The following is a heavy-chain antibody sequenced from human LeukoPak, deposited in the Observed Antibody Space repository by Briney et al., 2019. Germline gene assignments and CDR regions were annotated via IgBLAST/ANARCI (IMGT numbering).Heavy chain of an antibody. Sequence: GRSPRLSCAASGFTFSSYGMHWVRQAPGKGLEWVAVIWYDGSNKYYADSVKGRFTISRDNSKNTLYLQMNSLRAEDTAVYYCARGSYYYDSSGYYYSSNFDYWGQGTLVTVSS. CDR2: IWYDGSNK. V-gene: IGHV3-33*01. J-gene: IGHJ4*02. CDR1: GFTFSSYG. D-gene: IGHD3-22*01. CDR3: ARGSYYYDSSGYYYSSNFDY.